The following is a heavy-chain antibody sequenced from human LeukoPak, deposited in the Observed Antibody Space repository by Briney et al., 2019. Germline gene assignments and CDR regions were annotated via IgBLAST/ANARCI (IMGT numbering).Heavy chain of an antibody. J-gene: IGHJ4*02. Sequence: PSGTLSLTCAVSGGSISSSNWWSWVRQPPGKGLEWIGEIYHSGSTNYNPSLKSRVTISVDKSKNQFSLKLSSVTAADTAVYYCATAINCTNGVCYMSYWGQGTLVTVSS. CDR3: ATAINCTNGVCYMSY. CDR2: IYHSGST. CDR1: GGSISSSNW. D-gene: IGHD2-8*01. V-gene: IGHV4-4*02.